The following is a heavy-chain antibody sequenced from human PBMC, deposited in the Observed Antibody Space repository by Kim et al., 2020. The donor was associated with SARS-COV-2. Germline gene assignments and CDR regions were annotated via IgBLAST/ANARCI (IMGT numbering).Heavy chain of an antibody. CDR3: AGDYGDYVGYDY. D-gene: IGHD4-17*01. CDR2: IIPIFGTA. V-gene: IGHV1-69*13. J-gene: IGHJ4*02. CDR1: GGTFSSYA. Sequence: SVKVSCKASGGTFSSYAISWVRQAPGQGLEWMGGIIPIFGTANYAQKFQGRVTITADESTSTAYMELSSLRSEDTAVYYCAGDYGDYVGYDYWGQGTLVTVSS.